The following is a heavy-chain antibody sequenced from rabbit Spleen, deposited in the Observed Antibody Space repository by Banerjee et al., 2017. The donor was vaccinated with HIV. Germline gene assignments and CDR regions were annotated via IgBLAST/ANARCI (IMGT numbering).Heavy chain of an antibody. J-gene: IGHJ4*01. Sequence: QEQLEESGGDLVKPEGSLTLTCTASGFTLSSGYDMCWVRQAPGRGLEWIACIDTGSSDSTYYASWAKGRFTISKTSSTTVTLQMTSLTAADTATYFCARFYAGYGDFGYAAMWGPGTLVTVS. D-gene: IGHD7-1*01. V-gene: IGHV1S45*01. CDR3: ARFYAGYGDFGYAAM. CDR2: IDTGSSDST. CDR1: GFTLSSGYD.